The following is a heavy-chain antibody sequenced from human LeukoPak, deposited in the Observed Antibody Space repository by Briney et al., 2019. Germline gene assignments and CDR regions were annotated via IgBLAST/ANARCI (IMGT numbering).Heavy chain of an antibody. CDR1: GASMSTHY. J-gene: IGHJ4*02. D-gene: IGHD5-18*01. Sequence: SGTLSLTCTVSGASMSTHYGSGLRQPPGEGVEGWGYLLDRWRTKDNHSLQSRVTLSADPSKNQFSLRLPSVPAAEMAVYSCATIRRGSIYGYFDFWRQGIMVSVSS. CDR2: LLDRWRT. CDR3: ATIRRGSIYGYFDF. V-gene: IGHV4-59*11.